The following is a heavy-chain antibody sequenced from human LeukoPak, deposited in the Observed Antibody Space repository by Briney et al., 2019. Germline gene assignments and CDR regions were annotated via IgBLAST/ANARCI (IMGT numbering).Heavy chain of an antibody. CDR1: GFTFSSYA. J-gene: IGHJ6*02. V-gene: IGHV3-23*01. D-gene: IGHD1-26*01. CDR2: ISGGGGTT. CDR3: TPEWELLEYYGMDV. Sequence: GGSLRLSCAASGFTFSSYAMSWVRQAPGKRLEWVSAISGGGGTTYYADSVKGRFTISRDNSKNTLFLQMNSLRAEDTAVYYCTPEWELLEYYGMDVWGQGTTVTVSS.